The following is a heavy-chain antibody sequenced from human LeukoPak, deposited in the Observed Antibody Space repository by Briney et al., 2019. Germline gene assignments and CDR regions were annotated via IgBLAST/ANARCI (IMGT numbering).Heavy chain of an antibody. CDR3: ARDSSAMVSYYYGMDV. D-gene: IGHD5-18*01. CDR2: IWYDGSNK. J-gene: IGHJ6*02. V-gene: IGHV3-33*01. Sequence: GGSLRLSCAASGFTFSSYGMHWVRQAPGKGLVWVAVIWYDGSNKYYADSVKGRFTISRDNSKNTLYLQMNSLRAEDTAVYYCARDSSAMVSYYYGMDVWGQGTTVTVSS. CDR1: GFTFSSYG.